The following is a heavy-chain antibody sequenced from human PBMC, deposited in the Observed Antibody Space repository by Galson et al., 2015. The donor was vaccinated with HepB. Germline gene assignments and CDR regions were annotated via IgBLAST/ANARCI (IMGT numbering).Heavy chain of an antibody. CDR1: GFTFSRYA. D-gene: IGHD4-17*01. V-gene: IGHV3-30-3*01. CDR2: MSYDGSNK. Sequence: SLRLSCAASGFTFSRYAMHWVRQAPGKGLEWVAVMSYDGSNKYYADSVKSRFTISRDNSKNTLYLQMSSLRPEDTAMYYCARNDYGTYYFDYWGQGTLVTVSS. CDR3: ARNDYGTYYFDY. J-gene: IGHJ4*02.